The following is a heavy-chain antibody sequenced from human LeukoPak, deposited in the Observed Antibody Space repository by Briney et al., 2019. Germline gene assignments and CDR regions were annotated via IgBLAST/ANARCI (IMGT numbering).Heavy chain of an antibody. D-gene: IGHD3-10*01. CDR3: ARDPIGAAANDAFDI. CDR1: GYTFTSYY. Sequence: GASVKVSCKASGYTFTSYYMHWVRQAPGQGLEWMGIINPSGGSTSYAQKFQGRVTMTRDMSTSTVYMELSSLRSEDTAVYYCARDPIGAAANDAFDIWGQGTMVTVSS. CDR2: INPSGGST. J-gene: IGHJ3*02. V-gene: IGHV1-46*01.